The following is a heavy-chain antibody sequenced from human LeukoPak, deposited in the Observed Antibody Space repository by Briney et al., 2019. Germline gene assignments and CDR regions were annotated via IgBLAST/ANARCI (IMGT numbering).Heavy chain of an antibody. J-gene: IGHJ4*02. V-gene: IGHV4-59*12. CDR2: IYYSGST. CDR3: ARDTYGSGSYSFDY. D-gene: IGHD3-10*01. Sequence: PSETLSLTCTVSGGSISSYYWSWIRQPPGKGLEWIGYIYYSGSTNYNPSLKSRVTISVDTSKNQFSLQLNSVTPEDTAVYYCARDTYGSGSYSFDYWGQGTLVTVSS. CDR1: GGSISSYY.